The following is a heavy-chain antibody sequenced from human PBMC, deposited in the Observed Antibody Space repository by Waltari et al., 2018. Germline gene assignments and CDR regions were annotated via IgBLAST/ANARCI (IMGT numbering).Heavy chain of an antibody. CDR1: GFIFRRHW. CDR3: ARDMGIYTNYVTY. D-gene: IGHD3-16*01. Sequence: EVQLVESGGGLVQPGGSLTLSCAASGFIFRRHWMSWVRQAPGKGPEWVANMNEDGSDIYYVDSVKGRFSISRDNAKNSLYLQMNSLRADDTAIYYCARDMGIYTNYVTYWGQGTLVTVSS. V-gene: IGHV3-7*01. J-gene: IGHJ4*02. CDR2: MNEDGSDI.